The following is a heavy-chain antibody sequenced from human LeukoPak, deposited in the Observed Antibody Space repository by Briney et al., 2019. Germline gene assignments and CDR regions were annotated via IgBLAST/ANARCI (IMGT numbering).Heavy chain of an antibody. CDR1: GFTFRSYW. D-gene: IGHD4-17*01. CDR3: ASHRVHGDPLAVYDY. CDR2: IKEDGSGK. V-gene: IGHV3-7*01. J-gene: IGHJ4*02. Sequence: GRSLRLSCAASGFTFRSYWMSWVRQAPGKGLEWVANIKEDGSGKYYVDSVKGRFTISRDNAKNSPYLQMNSLRAEDTAIYYCASHRVHGDPLAVYDYWGQGTLVTVSS.